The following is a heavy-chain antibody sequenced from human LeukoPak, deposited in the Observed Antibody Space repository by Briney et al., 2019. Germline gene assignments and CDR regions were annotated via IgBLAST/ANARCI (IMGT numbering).Heavy chain of an antibody. J-gene: IGHJ6*03. CDR1: GYTFTSYD. Sequence: ASVKVSCKASGYTFTSYDINWVRQATGQGLEWMGWMNPNSGNTGYAQKFQGRVTITRNTSISTAYMELSSLRSEDTAVYYCARARRSYGLLYYYYYMDVWGKGTTVTVSS. CDR3: ARARRSYGLLYYYYYMDV. V-gene: IGHV1-8*03. D-gene: IGHD5-18*01. CDR2: MNPNSGNT.